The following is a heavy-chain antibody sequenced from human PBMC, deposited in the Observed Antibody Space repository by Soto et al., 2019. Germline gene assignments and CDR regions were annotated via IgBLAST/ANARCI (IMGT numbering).Heavy chain of an antibody. V-gene: IGHV4-31*03. J-gene: IGHJ4*02. D-gene: IGHD5-12*01. CDR3: ARSRGYDFNFDY. CDR2: IYYSGST. CDR1: GGCISSGGYY. Sequence: SETLSLTCTVSGGCISSGGYYWSWIRQHPGKGLEWIGYIYYSGSTYYNPSLKSRVTISVDTSKNQFSLKLSSVTAADTAVYYCARSRGYDFNFDYWGQGTLVTVS.